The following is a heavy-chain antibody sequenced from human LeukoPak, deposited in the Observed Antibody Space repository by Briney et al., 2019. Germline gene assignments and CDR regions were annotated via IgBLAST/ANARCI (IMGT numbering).Heavy chain of an antibody. CDR2: IYYSGST. Sequence: SETLSLTCAVYGGSFSGYYWSWIRQPPGKGLEWIGYIYYSGSTNYNPSLKSRVTISVDTSKNQFSLKLSSVTAADTAVYYCARHNTYYYDSSGVGWFDLWGRGTLVTVSS. V-gene: IGHV4-59*08. CDR3: ARHNTYYYDSSGVGWFDL. CDR1: GGSFSGYY. J-gene: IGHJ2*01. D-gene: IGHD3-22*01.